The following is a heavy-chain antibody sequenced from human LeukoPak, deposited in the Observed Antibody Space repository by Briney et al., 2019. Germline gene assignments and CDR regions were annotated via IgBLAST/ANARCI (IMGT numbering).Heavy chain of an antibody. V-gene: IGHV4-59*01. CDR1: GGSISSYY. D-gene: IGHD3-22*01. Sequence: SETLSLTCTVSGGSISSYYWSRIRQPPGKGLEWIGYIYYSGSTNYNPSLKSRVTISVDTSKNQFSLKLSSVTAADTAVYYCARDVVSYDSSGYYYVSDAFDIWGQGTMVTVSS. J-gene: IGHJ3*02. CDR2: IYYSGST. CDR3: ARDVVSYDSSGYYYVSDAFDI.